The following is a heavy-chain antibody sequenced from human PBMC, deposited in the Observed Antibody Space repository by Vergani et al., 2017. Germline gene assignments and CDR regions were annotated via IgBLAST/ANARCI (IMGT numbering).Heavy chain of an antibody. J-gene: IGHJ4*02. CDR2: ISSSSSTI. Sequence: EVQLVESGGGLVQPGGSLRLSCAASGLTFSSYSMNWVRQAPGKGLEWVSYISSSSSTIYYADSVKGRFTISRDNAKNSLYLQMNSLRAEDTAVYYCAREGVIVGAITFDYWGQGTLVTVSS. CDR3: AREGVIVGAITFDY. CDR1: GLTFSSYS. D-gene: IGHD1-26*01. V-gene: IGHV3-48*01.